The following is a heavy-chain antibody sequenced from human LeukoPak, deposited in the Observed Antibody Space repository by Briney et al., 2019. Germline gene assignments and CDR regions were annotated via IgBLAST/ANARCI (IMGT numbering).Heavy chain of an antibody. V-gene: IGHV4-4*07. D-gene: IGHD2-2*02. CDR1: GGSISNFY. Sequence: RPSETLSLTCTVSGGSISNFYWSWIRQPAGKGLEWIGRIYTSGSTNYNPPLKTRVTMSVDTSKNQFSLKLSSVTAADTAVYYCARGTYCSSTSCYTFDYWGQGTLVTVSS. CDR2: IYTSGST. CDR3: ARGTYCSSTSCYTFDY. J-gene: IGHJ4*02.